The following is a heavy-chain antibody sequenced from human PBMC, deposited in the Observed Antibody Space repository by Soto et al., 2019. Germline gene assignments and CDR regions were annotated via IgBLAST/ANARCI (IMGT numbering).Heavy chain of an antibody. V-gene: IGHV1-69*01. CDR2: IIPITGTA. CDR1: GGTFGSYA. D-gene: IGHD2-2*01. J-gene: IGHJ6*02. CDR3: ARSQGSSTSLEIYYYYYSGMDV. Sequence: QVQLVQSGAEVKKPGSSVKVSCKASGGTFGSYAISWVRQAPGQGPEWMGGIIPITGTANYAQKFQGRVTTTAGESTSTASMQLSSLRSEDTAVYYCARSQGSSTSLEIYYYYYSGMDVWGQGTTVTVSS.